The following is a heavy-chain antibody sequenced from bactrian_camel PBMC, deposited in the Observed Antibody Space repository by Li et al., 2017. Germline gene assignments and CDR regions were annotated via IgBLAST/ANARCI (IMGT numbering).Heavy chain of an antibody. Sequence: VQLVESGGGLVQPGGSLRLSCAAPRFTFSRYYMSWVRQAPGKGLEWVSAISWSGDQIKYADAVKGRFTISQDNARSTMYLQMNSLKTEDTAVYYCAADPGLAPYWGQGTQVTVS. CDR3: AADPGLAPY. V-gene: IGHV3S40*01. CDR1: RFTFSRYY. J-gene: IGHJ4*01. CDR2: ISWSGDQI. D-gene: IGHD5*01.